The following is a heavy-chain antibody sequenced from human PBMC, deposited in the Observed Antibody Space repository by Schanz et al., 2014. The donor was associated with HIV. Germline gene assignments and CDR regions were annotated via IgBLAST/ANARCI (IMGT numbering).Heavy chain of an antibody. CDR2: IYYDGSRK. J-gene: IGHJ3*02. CDR3: AKDGSWEAFDAFDI. CDR1: GFIFSRYG. Sequence: QVQLVESGGGVVQPGRSLRLSCAASGFIFSRYGMYWVRQAPGKGLEWVAEIYYDGSRKEYADSVKGRFTISRDISKNTLYLQMYSLRAEDTAVYYCAKDGSWEAFDAFDIWGQGTMVTVSS. D-gene: IGHD1-26*01. V-gene: IGHV3-30*18.